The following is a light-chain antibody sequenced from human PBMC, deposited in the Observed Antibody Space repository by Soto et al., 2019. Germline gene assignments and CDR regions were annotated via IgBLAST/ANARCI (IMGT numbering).Light chain of an antibody. J-gene: IGKJ1*01. CDR2: LGS. CDR1: QSLRHSNGYTY. Sequence: DIVMTQSPLSLPVTPGEPASISCRSSQSLRHSNGYTYLDWYLQKAGQSPQLLIYLGSNRASGVPDRFSGSGSGTDFPLKISRVEAEDVGVYYCMQGLQTPWTFGQGTKVEIK. V-gene: IGKV2-28*01. CDR3: MQGLQTPWT.